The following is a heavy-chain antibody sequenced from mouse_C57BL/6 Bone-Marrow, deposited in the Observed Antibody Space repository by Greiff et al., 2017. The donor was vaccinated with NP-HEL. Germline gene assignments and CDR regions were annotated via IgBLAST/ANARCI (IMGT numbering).Heavy chain of an antibody. Sequence: QVQLQQPGAELVKPGASVKLSCKASGYTFTSYWMQWVKQRPGQGLEWIGEIDPSDSYTNYNQKFKGKATLTVDTSSSTAYMQLSSLTSEDSAVYYCARSGGYYVCFAYWGQGTLVTVSA. CDR2: IDPSDSYT. CDR1: GYTFTSYW. J-gene: IGHJ3*01. V-gene: IGHV1-50*01. CDR3: ARSGGYYVCFAY. D-gene: IGHD2-3*01.